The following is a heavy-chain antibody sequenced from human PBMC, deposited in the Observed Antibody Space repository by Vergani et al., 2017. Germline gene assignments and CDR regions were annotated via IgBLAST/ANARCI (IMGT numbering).Heavy chain of an antibody. D-gene: IGHD2-21*02. Sequence: QLQLQESGPGLVKPSETLSLTCTVSGGSISSSSYYWGWIRQPPGKGLEWIGSIYYSGSTYYNPSLKSRVTISVDTSKNQFSLKLSSVTAADTAVYYCATIDRSANCGGDCDSKDLSTPDAFDIWGQGTMVTVSS. CDR3: ATIDRSANCGGDCDSKDLSTPDAFDI. V-gene: IGHV4-39*07. J-gene: IGHJ3*02. CDR2: IYYSGST. CDR1: GGSISSSSYY.